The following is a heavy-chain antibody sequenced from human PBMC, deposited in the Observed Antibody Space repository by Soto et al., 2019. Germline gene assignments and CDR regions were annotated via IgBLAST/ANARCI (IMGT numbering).Heavy chain of an antibody. D-gene: IGHD2-21*02. Sequence: SETLSLTCTVTGDSINNRSYYWGWIRQPPGKGLEWIGSIYYSGSTYNNPSLKSRVSMSVDTSKNQFSLNLRSVTAADTALYYRARQRTSVVTQAYFDSWGQGSLVTVSS. V-gene: IGHV4-39*01. J-gene: IGHJ4*02. CDR3: ARQRTSVVTQAYFDS. CDR2: IYYSGST. CDR1: GDSINNRSYY.